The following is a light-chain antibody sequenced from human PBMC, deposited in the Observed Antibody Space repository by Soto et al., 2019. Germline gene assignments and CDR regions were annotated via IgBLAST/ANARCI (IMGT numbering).Light chain of an antibody. V-gene: IGKV3D-20*02. Sequence: EIVLTQSPGTLSLSPGERATLSCRASQSVSSSYLAWYQQKPGQAPRLLIYGASSRATGIPDRFSGSGSGTDFTLPISRLEPEDFAVYYCQQRSNWPTFGQGTKVDIK. CDR1: QSVSSSY. CDR3: QQRSNWPT. CDR2: GAS. J-gene: IGKJ1*01.